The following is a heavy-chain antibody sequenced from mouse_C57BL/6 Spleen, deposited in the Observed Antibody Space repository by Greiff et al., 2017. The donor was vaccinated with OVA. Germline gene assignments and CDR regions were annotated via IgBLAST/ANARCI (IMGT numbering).Heavy chain of an antibody. D-gene: IGHD3-2*02. Sequence: EVKLEESGGGLVKPGGSLKLSCAASGFTFSDYGMHWVRQAPEKGLEWVAYISSGSSTIYYADTVKGRFTISRDNAKNTLFLQMTSLRSEDTAMYYCARPQTAQATYYAMDYWGQGTSVTVSS. CDR1: GFTFSDYG. CDR3: ARPQTAQATYYAMDY. J-gene: IGHJ4*01. V-gene: IGHV5-17*01. CDR2: ISSGSSTI.